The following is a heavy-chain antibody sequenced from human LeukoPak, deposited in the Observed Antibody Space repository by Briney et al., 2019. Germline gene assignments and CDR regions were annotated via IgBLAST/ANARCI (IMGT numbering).Heavy chain of an antibody. CDR2: ISYDACNK. CDR1: GFTFSSYA. D-gene: IGHD3-10*01. V-gene: IGHV3-30-3*01. J-gene: IGHJ4*02. CDR3: GRGSVGFGELNY. Sequence: GGSLRLSCAAAGFTFSSYAMHWVRQAPGKGLEWVAVISYDACNKFYADSVNGRFTLSRDNSKNTLYLQMNSLRIEDTAVYYCGRGSVGFGELNYWGQGTLVTVSS.